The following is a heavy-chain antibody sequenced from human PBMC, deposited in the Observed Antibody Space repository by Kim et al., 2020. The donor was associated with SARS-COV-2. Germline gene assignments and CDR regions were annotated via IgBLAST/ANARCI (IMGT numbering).Heavy chain of an antibody. D-gene: IGHD6-19*01. CDR1: GFPFSAYS. J-gene: IGHJ6*02. V-gene: IGHV3-48*02. CDR2: ISISSRTI. CDR3: ARDGGSDWGYEYDYYHGMDV. Sequence: GGSLRLSCAASGFPFSAYSMNWVRQAPGKGLERVSYISISSRTIYYADSVMGRFTISRDDAKNSLFLQMTSLRDEDTAIYYCARDGGSDWGYEYDYYHGMDVWGQGITVTVSS.